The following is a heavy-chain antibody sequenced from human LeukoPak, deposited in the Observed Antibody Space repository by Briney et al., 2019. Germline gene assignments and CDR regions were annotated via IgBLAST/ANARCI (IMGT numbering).Heavy chain of an antibody. J-gene: IGHJ1*01. Sequence: PSETLSLTCAVYGGSFSGYYWSWIRQPPGKGLEWIGEINHSGSTNYNPSLKSRFTISVDTSKNQFSLKLSSVTAADTAVYYCARGTVAGRRGDFQHWGQGTLVTVSS. V-gene: IGHV4-34*01. CDR2: INHSGST. D-gene: IGHD6-19*01. CDR3: ARGTVAGRRGDFQH. CDR1: GGSFSGYY.